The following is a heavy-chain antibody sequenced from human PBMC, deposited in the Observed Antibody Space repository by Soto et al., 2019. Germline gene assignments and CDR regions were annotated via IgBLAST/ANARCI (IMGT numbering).Heavy chain of an antibody. CDR2: IYYSGST. CDR1: GGSISSGDYY. CDR3: ARGEYSSSWFNWFDP. V-gene: IGHV4-30-4*01. Sequence: LSLTCTVSGGSISSGDYYWSWIRQPPGKGLEWIGYIYYSGSTYYNPSLKSRVTISVDTSKNQFSLKLSSVTAADTAVYYCARGEYSSSWFNWFDPWGQGTLVTVSS. D-gene: IGHD6-13*01. J-gene: IGHJ5*02.